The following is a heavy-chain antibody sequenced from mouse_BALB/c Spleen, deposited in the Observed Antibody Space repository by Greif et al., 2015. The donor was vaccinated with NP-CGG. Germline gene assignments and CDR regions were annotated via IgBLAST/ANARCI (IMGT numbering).Heavy chain of an antibody. Sequence: QVQLKESGSVLVRPGASVKLSCKASGYTFTSSWMHWAKQRPGQGLEWIGEIHPNSGNTNYNEKFKGKATLTVDTSSSTAYVDLSSLTSEDPAVYYCARYGNYGAWFAYWGQGILVTVSA. D-gene: IGHD2-1*01. CDR1: GYTFTSSW. CDR2: IHPNSGNT. J-gene: IGHJ3*01. CDR3: ARYGNYGAWFAY. V-gene: IGHV1S130*01.